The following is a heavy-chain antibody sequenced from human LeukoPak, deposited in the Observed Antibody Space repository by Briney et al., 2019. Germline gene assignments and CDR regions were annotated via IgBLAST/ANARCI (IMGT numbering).Heavy chain of an antibody. CDR3: ARGYYYVSSGLRTDFDY. J-gene: IGHJ4*02. Sequence: ASVKVSCKASGGTFSSYAISWVRQAPGQGLEWMGGIIPIFGTANYAQKFQGRVTITTDESTSTAYMELSSLRSEDTAVYYCARGYYYVSSGLRTDFDYWGQGTLVTVSS. D-gene: IGHD3-22*01. CDR2: IIPIFGTA. V-gene: IGHV1-69*05. CDR1: GGTFSSYA.